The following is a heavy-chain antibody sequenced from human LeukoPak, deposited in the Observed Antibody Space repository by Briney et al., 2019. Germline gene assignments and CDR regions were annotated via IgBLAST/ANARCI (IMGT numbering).Heavy chain of an antibody. CDR2: IYYSGNT. Sequence: PSETLSLTCTVSGGSISSYYWSWIRQPPGKGLEWIGYIYYSGNTNYNPSLKSRVSISIDTSKNQFSLQLSSVTAADTAVYYCARDARIVGATTWGDYWGQGTLVIVSS. J-gene: IGHJ4*02. V-gene: IGHV4-59*01. CDR3: ARDARIVGATTWGDY. D-gene: IGHD1-26*01. CDR1: GGSISSYY.